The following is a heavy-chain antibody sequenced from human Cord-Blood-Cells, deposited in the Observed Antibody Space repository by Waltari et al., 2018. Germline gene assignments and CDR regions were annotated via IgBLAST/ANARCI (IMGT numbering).Heavy chain of an antibody. CDR3: ARAGRDWGDWFDP. CDR1: TGYY. Sequence: TGYYMHWVRQAPGQGLEWMGWINPNSGGTNYAQKFQGRVTMTRDTSISTAYMELSRLRSDDTAVYYCARAGRDWGDWFDPWGQGTLVTVSS. D-gene: IGHD7-27*01. V-gene: IGHV1-2*02. CDR2: INPNSGGT. J-gene: IGHJ5*02.